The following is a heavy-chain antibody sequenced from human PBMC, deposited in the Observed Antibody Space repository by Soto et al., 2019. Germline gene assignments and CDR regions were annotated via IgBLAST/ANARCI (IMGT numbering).Heavy chain of an antibody. Sequence: QVQLVESGGGVVQPGRSLRLSCAASGFTFSSYGMHWVRQAPGKGLEWVAVIWYDGSNKYYADSVKGRFTISRDNSKNTLYLQMDSPRAEDTAVYYCARDNSSSWYGQTNWFDPWGQGTLVTVAS. D-gene: IGHD6-13*01. J-gene: IGHJ5*02. CDR2: IWYDGSNK. CDR1: GFTFSSYG. V-gene: IGHV3-33*01. CDR3: ARDNSSSWYGQTNWFDP.